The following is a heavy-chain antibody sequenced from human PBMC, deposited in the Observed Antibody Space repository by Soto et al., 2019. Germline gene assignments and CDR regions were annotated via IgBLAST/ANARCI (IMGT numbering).Heavy chain of an antibody. V-gene: IGHV4-59*01. Sequence: SETLSLTCTVSGGSISSYYWSWIRQPPGKGLEWIGYIYYSGSTNYNPSLKSRVTISVDTSKNQFSLKLSSVTAADTAVYYCARDASGGHYYYYYGMDVWGQGTTVTVSS. CDR2: IYYSGST. J-gene: IGHJ6*02. CDR1: GGSISSYY. D-gene: IGHD2-15*01. CDR3: ARDASGGHYYYYYGMDV.